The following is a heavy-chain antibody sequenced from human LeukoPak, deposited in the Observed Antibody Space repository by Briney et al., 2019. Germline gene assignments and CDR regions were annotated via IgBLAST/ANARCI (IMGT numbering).Heavy chain of an antibody. V-gene: IGHV1-2*02. CDR3: ARDLGLWFGEFDDY. CDR2: INPNSGGT. CDR1: GYTFTGYY. J-gene: IGHJ4*02. Sequence: ASVKVSCKASGYTFTGYYMHWVRQAPGQGLEWMGWINPNSGGTNYAQKFQGRVTMTRDTSISTAYMELRSLRSDDTAVYYCARDLGLWFGEFDDYWGQGTLVTVSS. D-gene: IGHD3-10*01.